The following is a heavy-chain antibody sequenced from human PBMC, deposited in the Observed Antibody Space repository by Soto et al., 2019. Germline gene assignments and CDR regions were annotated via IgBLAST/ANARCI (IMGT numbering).Heavy chain of an antibody. CDR3: ARDARCSSTSCPAQFDP. CDR2: IRSSGSTI. Sequence: QVQLVESGGGLVKPGGSLRLSCAASGFTFSDYYMSWIRQAPGKGLEWVSYIRSSGSTIYYADSVKGRFTISRDNAKNSLYLQMNSLRAEDTAVYYCARDARCSSTSCPAQFDPWGQGTLVTVSS. D-gene: IGHD2-2*01. J-gene: IGHJ5*02. CDR1: GFTFSDYY. V-gene: IGHV3-11*01.